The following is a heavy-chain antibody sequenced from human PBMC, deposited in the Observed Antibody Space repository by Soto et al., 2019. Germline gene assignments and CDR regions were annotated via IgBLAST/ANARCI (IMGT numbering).Heavy chain of an antibody. J-gene: IGHJ6*02. D-gene: IGHD6-6*01. V-gene: IGHV4-59*01. Sequence: SETLSLTCTVPGGSISSYYWSWIRQPPGKGLEWIGNIYYSGSTNYNPSLKSRVTISVDTSKNQFSLKLSSVTAADTAVYYCARQGYSSSSAPLYYYYYGMDVWGEGTTATV. CDR3: ARQGYSSSSAPLYYYYYGMDV. CDR2: IYYSGST. CDR1: GGSISSYY.